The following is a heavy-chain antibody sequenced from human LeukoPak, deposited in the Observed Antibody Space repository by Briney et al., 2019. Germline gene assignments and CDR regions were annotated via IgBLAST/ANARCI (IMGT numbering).Heavy chain of an antibody. CDR2: INHSGST. D-gene: IGHD5-18*01. CDR1: GGSFSGYY. V-gene: IGHV4-34*01. J-gene: IGHJ4*02. CDR3: ASATWIQLWPTLEY. Sequence: SETLSLTCAVYGGSFSGYYWSWIRQPPGKGLEWIGEINHSGSTNSNPSLKSRVTISVDTSKNQFSLKLSSVTAADTAVYYCASATWIQLWPTLEYWGQGTLVTVSS.